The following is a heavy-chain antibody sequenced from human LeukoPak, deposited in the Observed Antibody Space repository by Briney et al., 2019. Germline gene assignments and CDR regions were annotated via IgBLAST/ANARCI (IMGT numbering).Heavy chain of an antibody. CDR2: ISGSGGST. CDR1: GFTFSSYG. V-gene: IGHV3-23*01. CDR3: AKDCGRYGSLGVFYFDY. Sequence: GGTLRLSCAASGFTFSSYGMSWVRQAPGKGLEWVSAISGSGGSTYCADSVKGRFTISRDNSKNTLYLQMNSLRAEDSAVYYWAKDCGRYGSLGVFYFDYWGQGTLVTVSS. D-gene: IGHD1-26*01. J-gene: IGHJ4*02.